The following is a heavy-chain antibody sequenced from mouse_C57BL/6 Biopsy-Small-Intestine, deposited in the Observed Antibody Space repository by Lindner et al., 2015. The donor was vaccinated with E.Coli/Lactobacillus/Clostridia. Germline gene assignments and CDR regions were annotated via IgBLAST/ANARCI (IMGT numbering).Heavy chain of an antibody. Sequence: SVKVSCKASGYTFTSYHMHWVRQAPGQGLEWMGTINPSGAGTSYAQKLQGRVSVTRDTSTNAVYMELSSLRSEDTAVYYCARWQRDGKPGFDYWGQGTLVTVSS. CDR3: ARWQRDGKPGFDY. J-gene: IGHJ4*01. CDR2: INPSGAGT. CDR1: GYTFTSYH. V-gene: IGHV1-53*01. D-gene: IGHD2-1*01.